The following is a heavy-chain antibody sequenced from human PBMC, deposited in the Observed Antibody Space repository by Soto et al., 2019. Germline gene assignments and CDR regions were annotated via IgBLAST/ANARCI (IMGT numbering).Heavy chain of an antibody. CDR2: IFDDGST. CDR1: GVSISAGNL. Sequence: QVQLQESGPGLVKPWGTLSLTCAVSGVSISAGNLWSWVRQPPGRGLEWIGEIFDDGSTNYNPSRKSRVTISVDKSQNHFSLKLTSVTAADTAVYYCARVLSGNKEWFDPWGQGTLVTVSS. CDR3: ARVLSGNKEWFDP. D-gene: IGHD3-10*01. V-gene: IGHV4-4*02. J-gene: IGHJ5*02.